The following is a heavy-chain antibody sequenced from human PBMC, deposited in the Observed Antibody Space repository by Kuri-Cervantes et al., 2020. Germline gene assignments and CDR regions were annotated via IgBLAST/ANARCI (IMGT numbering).Heavy chain of an antibody. CDR3: ARDHYGGAGFDP. Sequence: LSLTCAASGFTFDDYAMHWVRQAPGKGLEWVSGISWNSGSIGYADSVKGRFTISRDNAKNSLYLQMNSLRAEDTALYCCARDHYGGAGFDPWGQGTLVTVSS. D-gene: IGHD3-16*01. CDR2: ISWNSGSI. V-gene: IGHV3-9*01. CDR1: GFTFDDYA. J-gene: IGHJ5*02.